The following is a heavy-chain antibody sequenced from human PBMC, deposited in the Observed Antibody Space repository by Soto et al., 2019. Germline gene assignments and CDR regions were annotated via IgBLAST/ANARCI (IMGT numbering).Heavy chain of an antibody. CDR3: TRVFGSSWYQAFFDY. V-gene: IGHV3-72*01. D-gene: IGHD6-13*01. J-gene: IGHJ4*01. CDR2: SRNKVNSYTT. Sequence: GSLRLSCAASGFIFSDHYMDWVRQAPGKGLEWVGRSRNKVNSYTTEYAASVKGRFTISRDDSKKSLFLQMNSLKTEDTAVYYCTRVFGSSWYQAFFDYWGHGTLVTVSS. CDR1: GFIFSDHY.